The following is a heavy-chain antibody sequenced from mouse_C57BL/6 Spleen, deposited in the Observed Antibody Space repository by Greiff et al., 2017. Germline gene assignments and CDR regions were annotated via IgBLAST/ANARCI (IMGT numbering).Heavy chain of an antibody. D-gene: IGHD4-1*01. Sequence: DVMLVESGGGLVKPGGSLKLSCAASGFTFSSYAMSWVRQTPEKRLEWVATISDGGSYTYYPDNVKGRFTISRDNAKNNLYLQMSHLKSEDTAMYYCARDSGLTGTNYFDYWGQGTTLTVSS. J-gene: IGHJ2*01. CDR2: ISDGGSYT. CDR3: ARDSGLTGTNYFDY. CDR1: GFTFSSYA. V-gene: IGHV5-4*01.